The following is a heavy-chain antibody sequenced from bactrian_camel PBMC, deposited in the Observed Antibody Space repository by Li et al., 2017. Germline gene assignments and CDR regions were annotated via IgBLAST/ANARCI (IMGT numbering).Heavy chain of an antibody. V-gene: IGHV3S60*01. CDR2: ISWSSGTR. J-gene: IGHJ4*01. Sequence: HVQLVESGGGLVQPGGSLRLSCTASGLTFADYAMGWFRQAPGKEREVISCISWSSGTRYYVDSVKGRFTFSQDNAKNTVYLQMHNLTSEDTAMYYCAADGWVERDGRCDSLSQGTQVTVS. CDR1: GLTFADYA. CDR3: AADGWVERDGRCDS. D-gene: IGHD3*01.